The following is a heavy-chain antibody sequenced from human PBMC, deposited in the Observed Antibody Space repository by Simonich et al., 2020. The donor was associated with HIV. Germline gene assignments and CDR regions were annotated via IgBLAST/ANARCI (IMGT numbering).Heavy chain of an antibody. CDR3: ASGGSISSVWADDY. D-gene: IGHD3-16*01. V-gene: IGHV3-30*07. Sequence: QVQLVESGGGVVQPGRSLRLSCASSGFTFCSYAMHWVRQAPGKGLEWLAVISYDGSNKYYADSVKGRLTISRDNSKNTLYLQMNSLRAEDTAVYYCASGGSISSVWADDYWGQGTLVTVSS. J-gene: IGHJ4*02. CDR2: ISYDGSNK. CDR1: GFTFCSYA.